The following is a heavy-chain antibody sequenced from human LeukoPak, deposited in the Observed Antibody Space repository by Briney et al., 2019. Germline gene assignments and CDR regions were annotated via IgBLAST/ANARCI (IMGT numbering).Heavy chain of an antibody. CDR1: GGSLSSYY. D-gene: IGHD3-9*01. V-gene: IGHV4-59*12. Sequence: SETLSLTCTVSGGSLSSYYWSWLRQPPGKGLEWIGHIYYSGSTNYNPSVKSRVTMSVDTSKNQFSLKLSSVTAADTAVYYCAREHLTTVLAPWGQGTLVTVSS. CDR2: IYYSGST. CDR3: AREHLTTVLAP. J-gene: IGHJ5*02.